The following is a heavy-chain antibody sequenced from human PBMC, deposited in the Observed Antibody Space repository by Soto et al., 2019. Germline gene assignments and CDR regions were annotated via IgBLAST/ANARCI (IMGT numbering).Heavy chain of an antibody. J-gene: IGHJ6*02. V-gene: IGHV3-30*18. CDR2: ISYDGSNK. CDR3: AKDLVSYSGYDYYYYYGMDV. Sequence: GGSLRLSCAASGFTFSSYGMHWVRQAPGKGLEWVAVISYDGSNKYYADSVKGRFTISRDNSKNTLYLQMNSLRAEDTAVYYCAKDLVSYSGYDYYYYYGMDVWGQGTTVTVSS. CDR1: GFTFSSYG. D-gene: IGHD5-12*01.